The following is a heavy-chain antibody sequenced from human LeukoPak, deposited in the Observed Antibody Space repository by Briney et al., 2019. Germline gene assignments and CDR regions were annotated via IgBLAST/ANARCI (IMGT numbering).Heavy chain of an antibody. CDR2: ISGYNGNT. V-gene: IGHV1-18*04. CDR3: AREKSYSRAFGY. CDR1: GYTFTGYY. J-gene: IGHJ4*02. D-gene: IGHD1-26*01. Sequence: ASVKVSCKASGYTFTGYYIHWVRQTPGQGLEWMGWISGYNGNTNYARKFQGRVTMTTDTSTSTAYMELRSLRSDDTAVYYCAREKSYSRAFGYWGQGTLVTVSS.